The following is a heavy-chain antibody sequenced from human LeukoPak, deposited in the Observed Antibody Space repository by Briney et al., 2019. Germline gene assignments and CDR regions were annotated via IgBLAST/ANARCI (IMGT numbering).Heavy chain of an antibody. Sequence: PSETLSLTCTVSGDSFSSSPYYWGWIRQPPGKGLEWIGSIYYTGSSYYNPSLKSRVTISVDTSKNQFSLKLSSVTAADTAVYYCARRYSYSSLPDYWGQGTLVTVSS. D-gene: IGHD6-19*01. J-gene: IGHJ4*02. CDR3: ARRYSYSSLPDY. CDR2: IYYTGSS. CDR1: GDSFSSSPYY. V-gene: IGHV4-39*01.